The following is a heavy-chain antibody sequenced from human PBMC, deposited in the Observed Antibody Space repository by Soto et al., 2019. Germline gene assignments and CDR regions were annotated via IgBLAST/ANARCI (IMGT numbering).Heavy chain of an antibody. J-gene: IGHJ3*01. D-gene: IGHD3-22*01. Sequence: QVQLVQSGAEVKKPGASVKVSCKASGYTFTSSGMSWVRQAPGQGIEWMGWISAHTGSSEYAQRFQSRVTMTTDRSTSTAYMELRSLRSDDTAVYYCARAFFYQGSDSRGYSFDAFDFWGPGTLVTVSS. CDR2: ISAHTGSS. CDR1: GYTFTSSG. V-gene: IGHV1-18*01. CDR3: ARAFFYQGSDSRGYSFDAFDF.